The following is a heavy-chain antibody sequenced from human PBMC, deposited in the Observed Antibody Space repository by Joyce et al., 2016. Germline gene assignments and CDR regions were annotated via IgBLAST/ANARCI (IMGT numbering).Heavy chain of an antibody. J-gene: IGHJ4*02. CDR2: IYHNGKT. CDR1: GDSISSGYF. V-gene: IGHV4-38-2*02. Sequence: LVKPSETLSLTCDVSGDSISSGYFYGWVRQAPGKGLEWIANIYHNGKTYYNASLKSRVTISVDTSKNQLSLKLGSVTAADTAVYYCARDPQNFGFWGQGTLVIVSS. CDR3: ARDPQNFGF. D-gene: IGHD2/OR15-2a*01.